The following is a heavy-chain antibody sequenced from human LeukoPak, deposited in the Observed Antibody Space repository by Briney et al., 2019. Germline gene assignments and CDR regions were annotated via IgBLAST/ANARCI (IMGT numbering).Heavy chain of an antibody. CDR2: INPNSGAS. V-gene: IGHV1-2*02. CDR3: ARVFGIAARFSGLDY. Sequence: ASVKVSCKASGYTFTSYDINWVRQATGQGLEWMGWINPNSGASNYAQKFHRRVNMTRDTSISTAYMELSRLRSDDTAVYYCARVFGIAARFSGLDYWGLGTLVTVSS. D-gene: IGHD6-6*01. J-gene: IGHJ4*02. CDR1: GYTFTSYD.